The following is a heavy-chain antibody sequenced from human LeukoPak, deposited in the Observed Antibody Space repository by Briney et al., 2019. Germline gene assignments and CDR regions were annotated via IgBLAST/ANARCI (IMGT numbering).Heavy chain of an antibody. CDR3: ARYYYGSGTSFDP. J-gene: IGHJ5*02. V-gene: IGHV3-7*01. D-gene: IGHD3-10*01. Sequence: GGSLRLSCAASGFTFSDYWMSWLRQAPGKGLEWVSNIRKDGSEKHYVDSVKGRFTISRDNAKNSLYLQMSSLRAEDTAVFYCARYYYGSGTSFDPWGQGTLVTVSS. CDR1: GFTFSDYW. CDR2: IRKDGSEK.